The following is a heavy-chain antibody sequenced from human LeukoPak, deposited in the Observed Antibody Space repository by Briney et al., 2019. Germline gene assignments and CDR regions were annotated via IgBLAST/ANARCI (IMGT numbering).Heavy chain of an antibody. D-gene: IGHD3-16*01. CDR2: ISYDGNNR. J-gene: IGHJ3*02. Sequence: PGESLRLSCAASRFTFSSYGMHRVRQAPGKGLEWVAVISYDGNNRYYADSVKGRFTISRYNSKNTLYLQMNSLRAEDTAVYYCAKVRGEVIGAFDIWSQGTMVTVSS. V-gene: IGHV3-30*18. CDR3: AKVRGEVIGAFDI. CDR1: RFTFSSYG.